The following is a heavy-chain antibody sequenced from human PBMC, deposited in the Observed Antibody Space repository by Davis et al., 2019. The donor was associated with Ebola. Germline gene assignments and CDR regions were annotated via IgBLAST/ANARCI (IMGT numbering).Heavy chain of an antibody. CDR2: INPSGGST. J-gene: IGHJ6*02. CDR3: ARDGAVTFGMDV. CDR1: AYTFTSYY. V-gene: IGHV1-46*01. Sequence: ASSLVSCNASAYTFTSYYMHWVRQPPGQGLEWMGIINPSGGSTSYAQKFQGRVTMTRDTSTSTVYMELSSLRSEDTAVYYCARDGAVTFGMDVWGQGTTVTVSS. D-gene: IGHD4-17*01.